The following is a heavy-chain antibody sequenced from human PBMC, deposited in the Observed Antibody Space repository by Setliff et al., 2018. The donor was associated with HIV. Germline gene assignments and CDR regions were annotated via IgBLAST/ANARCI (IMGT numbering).Heavy chain of an antibody. J-gene: IGHJ2*01. CDR1: GYTFTRYD. CDR2: MNPKSGHT. D-gene: IGHD3-16*02. Sequence: AAVKVSCKASGYTFTRYDINWVRQATGQGLEWMGWMNPKSGHTGYEQKFQGRVTMTRDTTINTAYMELSRLRSEETAVFYCARGAFGGLIVVDCYFDLWGRGTLVNVSS. V-gene: IGHV1-8*01. CDR3: ARGAFGGLIVVDCYFDL.